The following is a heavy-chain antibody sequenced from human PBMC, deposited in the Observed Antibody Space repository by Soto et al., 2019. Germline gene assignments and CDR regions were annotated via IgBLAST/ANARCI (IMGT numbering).Heavy chain of an antibody. CDR3: TTPVTMVRGVINGY. V-gene: IGHV3-15*07. J-gene: IGHJ4*02. CDR1: GFTFSNAW. CDR2: IKSKTDGGTT. Sequence: GGSLRLSCAASGFTFSNAWMNWVRQAPGKGLEWVGRIKSKTDGGTTDYAAPVKGRFTISRDDSKNTLYLQMNSLKTEDTAVYYCTTPVTMVRGVINGYWGQGTLVTVSS. D-gene: IGHD3-10*01.